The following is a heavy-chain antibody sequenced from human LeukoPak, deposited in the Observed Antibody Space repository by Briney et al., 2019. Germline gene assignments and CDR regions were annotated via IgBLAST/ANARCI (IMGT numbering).Heavy chain of an antibody. J-gene: IGHJ3*01. D-gene: IGHD6-13*01. V-gene: IGHV4-61*02. CDR1: GGSISSGSYY. CDR2: IYTSGST. Sequence: SQTLSLTCTVSGGSISSGSYYWSWIRQAAGKGLEWIGRIYTSGSTNYNPSLKSRVTISVDTSKNQFSLKLSSVTAADTAVYYCARCGRPLFSSSWYSIRMAFDVWGQGTMVTVSS. CDR3: ARCGRPLFSSSWYSIRMAFDV.